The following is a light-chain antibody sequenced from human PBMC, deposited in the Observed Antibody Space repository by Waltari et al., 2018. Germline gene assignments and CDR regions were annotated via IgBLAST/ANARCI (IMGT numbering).Light chain of an antibody. CDR1: QSVRGA. Sequence: EIVLPQSPGPLSSSPGERATLSCRASQSVRGALAWYQQKAGQAPMRLIYGASSRATGIPDRFSGSGSGTDFSLTISRLEPEDFAVYYCQHYVRLPATFGQGTKVEI. CDR2: GAS. V-gene: IGKV3-20*01. CDR3: QHYVRLPAT. J-gene: IGKJ1*01.